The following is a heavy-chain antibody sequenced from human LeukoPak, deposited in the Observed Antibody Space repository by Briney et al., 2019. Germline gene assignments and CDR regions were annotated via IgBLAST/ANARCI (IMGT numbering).Heavy chain of an antibody. CDR1: GGSISSYY. V-gene: IGHV4-4*07. J-gene: IGHJ3*02. CDR3: ASDRIEVDAFDI. Sequence: SETLPLTCTVSGGSISSYYWSWIRQPAGKGLEWIGRIYTSGSTNYNPSLKSRVTMSVDTSKNQFSLKLSSVTAADTAVYYCASDRIEVDAFDIWGQGTMVTVSS. D-gene: IGHD2-15*01. CDR2: IYTSGST.